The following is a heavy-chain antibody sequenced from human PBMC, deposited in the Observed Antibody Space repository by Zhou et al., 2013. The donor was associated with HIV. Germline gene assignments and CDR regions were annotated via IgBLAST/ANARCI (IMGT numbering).Heavy chain of an antibody. CDR1: GGSISSGDYS. J-gene: IGHJ6*03. CDR3: ARDWIYGDYYYYYMDV. V-gene: IGHV4-61*02. D-gene: IGHD4-17*01. Sequence: VQLQESGSGLVKPSQTLSLTCAVSGGSISSGDYSWSWIRQPPGKGLEWIGRIYTSGSTNYNPSLKSRVTMSVDTSKNQFSLKLDSVTAADTAVYYCARDWIYGDYYYYYMDVWGKGTTVTVSS. CDR2: IYTSGST.